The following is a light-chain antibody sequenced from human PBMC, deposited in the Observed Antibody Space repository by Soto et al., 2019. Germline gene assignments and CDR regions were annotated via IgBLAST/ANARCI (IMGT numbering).Light chain of an antibody. V-gene: IGKV1-9*01. CDR2: AAS. CDR1: QGISSY. CDR3: QQLNSFPLT. J-gene: IGKJ4*01. Sequence: DIQLTQSPSFLSASVGDRVTITCRASQGISSYLAWYLQKPGTAPKLLIYAASTLQSGVPSRFSGSGSGTEYTLTISSLQPEDFATYYFQQLNSFPLTFGGGTTLEIK.